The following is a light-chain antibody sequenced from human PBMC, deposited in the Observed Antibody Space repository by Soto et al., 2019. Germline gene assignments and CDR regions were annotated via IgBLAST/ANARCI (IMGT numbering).Light chain of an antibody. CDR2: EVS. V-gene: IGLV2-14*01. J-gene: IGLJ1*01. CDR1: SSDVGGYNY. CDR3: SSYTSSSTDG. Sequence: QSVLAQPASVSGSPCQSITISCTGTSSDVGGYNYVSWYQQHPGKAPKLMIYEVSNRPSGVSNRFSGSKSGNTASLTISGLQAEDEADYYCSSYTSSSTDGFGTGTKVTVL.